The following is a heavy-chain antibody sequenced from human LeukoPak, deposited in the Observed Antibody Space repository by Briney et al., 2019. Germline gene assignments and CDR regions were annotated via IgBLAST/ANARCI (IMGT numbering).Heavy chain of an antibody. D-gene: IGHD3-22*01. Sequence: SETLSLTCSVSGGTMNYYYWAWIRQPPGKTLEWMGYTYYSGRTDYNTSLKSRMSISDDRSRSSNQFSLTLSSVTAADRAVYYCARVSSVITTSFDYWGQGILVTVSS. CDR2: TYYSGRT. CDR3: ARVSSVITTSFDY. V-gene: IGHV4-59*01. CDR1: GGTMNYYY. J-gene: IGHJ4*02.